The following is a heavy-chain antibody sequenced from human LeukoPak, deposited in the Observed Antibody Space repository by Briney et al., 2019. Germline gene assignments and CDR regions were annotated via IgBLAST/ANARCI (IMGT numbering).Heavy chain of an antibody. CDR1: GFTFSSYG. CDR3: ARDLGVPAAMVGY. D-gene: IGHD2-2*01. CDR2: IWYDGSNK. Sequence: GGSLRLSCAASGFTFSSYGMHWVRQAPGKGLEWVAVIWYDGSNKYYADSVKGRFTISRDNSKNTLYLQMNSLRAEDTAVYYCARDLGVPAAMVGYWGQGTLVTVSS. J-gene: IGHJ4*02. V-gene: IGHV3-33*01.